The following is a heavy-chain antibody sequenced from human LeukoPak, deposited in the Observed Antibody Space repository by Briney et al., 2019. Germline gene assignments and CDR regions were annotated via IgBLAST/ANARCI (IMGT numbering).Heavy chain of an antibody. V-gene: IGHV3-7*01. J-gene: IGHJ3*01. Sequence: GGSLRLSCAASGFRFNTYWMSWVRQAPGKGLEWVADIKEDGSKTYYMDSMKGRFFISRDNAKNSLYLQMNSLRAEDTAVYYCARDFTLYCNDGTCHWGFDLWGQGTVVTVSS. CDR1: GFRFNTYW. CDR2: IKEDGSKT. D-gene: IGHD2-15*01. CDR3: ARDFTLYCNDGTCHWGFDL.